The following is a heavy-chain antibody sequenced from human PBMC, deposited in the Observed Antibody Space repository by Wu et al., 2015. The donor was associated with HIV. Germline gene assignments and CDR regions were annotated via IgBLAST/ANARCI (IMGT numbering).Heavy chain of an antibody. D-gene: IGHD3-22*01. CDR3: ARDELNYYDSSGYDDY. CDR2: IIPIFGTA. Sequence: QVQLVQSGAEVKKPGSSVKVSCKASGGTFSSYAISWVRQAPGQGLEWMGRIIPIFGTANYAQKFQGRVTITADESTSTAYMELSSLRSEDTAVYYCARDELNYYDSSGYDDYWGQGTLVTVSS. J-gene: IGHJ4*02. CDR1: GGTFSSYA. V-gene: IGHV1-69*13.